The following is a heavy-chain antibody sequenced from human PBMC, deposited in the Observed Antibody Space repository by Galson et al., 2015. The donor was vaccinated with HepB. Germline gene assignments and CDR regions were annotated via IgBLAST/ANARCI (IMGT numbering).Heavy chain of an antibody. J-gene: IGHJ4*02. Sequence: SLRLSCAASGFTFHDYIMHWVRQAPGKGLEWVSLISFDGDSTYYADSVKGRFTISRDNSKKSLYLQMNSLRSEDTAFYYCAKAEGSSSPFDSWGQGTLVTVSS. CDR3: AKAEGSSSPFDS. D-gene: IGHD6-6*01. V-gene: IGHV3-43*01. CDR1: GFTFHDYI. CDR2: ISFDGDST.